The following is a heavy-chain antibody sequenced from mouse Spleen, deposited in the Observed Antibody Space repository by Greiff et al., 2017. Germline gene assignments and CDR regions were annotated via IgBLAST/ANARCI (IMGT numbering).Heavy chain of an antibody. D-gene: IGHD2-1*01. CDR3: ARGVYYGNYPWFAY. J-gene: IGHJ3*01. CDR1: GFAFSSYD. V-gene: IGHV5-9*02. Sequence: EVKLVESGGGLVKPGGSLKLSCAASGFAFSSYDMSWVRQTPEKRLEWVATISSGGSYTYYPDSVKGRFTISRDNARNTLYLQMSSLKSEDTAMYYCARGVYYGNYPWFAYWGQGTLVTVSA. CDR2: ISSGGSYT.